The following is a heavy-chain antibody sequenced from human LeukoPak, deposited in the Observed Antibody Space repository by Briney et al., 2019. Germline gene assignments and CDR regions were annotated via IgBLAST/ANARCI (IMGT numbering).Heavy chain of an antibody. CDR3: AKRVAAADTDY. J-gene: IGHJ4*02. Sequence: GGSLRLSCAAAGFSVSSKYMSWVRQAPGKGLEWVSVISGGDTTYYAASVKGRFTISRDSSKNTLYLQMNSLRVEDTAVYYCAKRVAAADTDYWGQGTLVAVSS. CDR2: ISGGDTT. CDR1: GFSVSSKY. V-gene: IGHV3-53*01. D-gene: IGHD6-13*01.